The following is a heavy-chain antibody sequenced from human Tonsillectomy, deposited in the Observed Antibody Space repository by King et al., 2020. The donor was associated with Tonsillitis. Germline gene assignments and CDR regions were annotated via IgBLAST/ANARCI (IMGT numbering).Heavy chain of an antibody. CDR3: ARDRXXYYXDXSGYXY. CDR1: GFTFSSYS. CDR2: ISGSSSYI. D-gene: IGHD3-22*01. J-gene: IGHJ4*02. V-gene: IGHV3-21*01. Sequence: VQLVESGGGLVKPGGSLRLSCAASGFTFSSYSMNWVRQAPGKGLEWVSSISGSSSYIYYADSMKGRFTISRDNAKNSLYLQMNSLRAEDTAVYYCARDRXXYYXDXSGYXYWGQXTLVSV.